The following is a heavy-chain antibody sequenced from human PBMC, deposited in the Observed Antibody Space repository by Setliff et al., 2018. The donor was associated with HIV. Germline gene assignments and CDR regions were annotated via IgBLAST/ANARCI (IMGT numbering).Heavy chain of an antibody. CDR3: VTGVYHDSSGYCPH. D-gene: IGHD3-22*01. J-gene: IGHJ1*01. Sequence: ASVKVSCKASGYTFTSYDINWVRQATGQGLEWMGWMNPNSGNTGYAQKFQGRVTMTRNTSISTAYMELSSLRSEDTAVYYCVTGVYHDSSGYCPHWGQGTLVTVSS. CDR1: GYTFTSYD. V-gene: IGHV1-8*01. CDR2: MNPNSGNT.